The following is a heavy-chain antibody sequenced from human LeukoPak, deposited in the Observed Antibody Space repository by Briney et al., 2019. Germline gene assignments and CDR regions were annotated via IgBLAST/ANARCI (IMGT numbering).Heavy chain of an antibody. CDR1: GGTFSSYA. Sequence: ASVKVSCKASGGTFSSYAISWVRQAPGQGLEWMGGIIPIFGTANYAQKFQGRVTITADESTSTAYMELSSLRSEDTAVYYCARSSRYSSGWYEGYYYGMDVWGQGTTVTVSS. J-gene: IGHJ6*02. CDR3: ARSSRYSSGWYEGYYYGMDV. V-gene: IGHV1-69*01. D-gene: IGHD6-19*01. CDR2: IIPIFGTA.